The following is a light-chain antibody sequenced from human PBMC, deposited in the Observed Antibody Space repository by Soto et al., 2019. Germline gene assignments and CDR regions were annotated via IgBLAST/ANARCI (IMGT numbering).Light chain of an antibody. Sequence: EIVLTQSPATLSLSPGERATLSCRASQSINNYIAWYQKKVGQAPRLLIDDAVNRATAIPPRFSGSGSGTDFTLTISSLEPEDFAVYYSQHLKTFGQGTRLEIK. V-gene: IGKV3-11*01. CDR2: DAV. CDR1: QSINNY. CDR3: QHLKT. J-gene: IGKJ5*01.